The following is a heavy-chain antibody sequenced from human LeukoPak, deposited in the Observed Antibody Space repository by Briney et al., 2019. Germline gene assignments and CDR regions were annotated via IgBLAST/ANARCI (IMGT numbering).Heavy chain of an antibody. CDR2: IYSGGST. V-gene: IGHV3-53*01. CDR1: GFTDSSNY. D-gene: IGHD3-3*01. J-gene: IGHJ6*03. Sequence: GGSLTLSCAASGFTDSSNYMRGVRQAPGKGLEWVSVIYSGGSTYYADAVKGRFTISRDNSKNTLYLQMNSLRAEDTAVYYCARAADYDFWSGYEYYYMDVWGKGTTVTVSS. CDR3: ARAADYDFWSGYEYYYMDV.